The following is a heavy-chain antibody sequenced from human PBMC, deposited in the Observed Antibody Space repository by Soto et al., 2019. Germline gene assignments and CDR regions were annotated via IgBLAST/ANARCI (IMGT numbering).Heavy chain of an antibody. CDR3: ARGGLTAFVDY. Sequence: GGSLRLSCTASGFSFGSFAFHWVRQAPGKGLEWVAVISYDGINKYYASSVKGRFTISRDDSKSTLYLQMNSLRQEDTAVYYCARGGLTAFVDYWGQGTLVTVSS. V-gene: IGHV3-30-3*01. CDR1: GFSFGSFA. CDR2: ISYDGINK. J-gene: IGHJ4*02. D-gene: IGHD2-8*01.